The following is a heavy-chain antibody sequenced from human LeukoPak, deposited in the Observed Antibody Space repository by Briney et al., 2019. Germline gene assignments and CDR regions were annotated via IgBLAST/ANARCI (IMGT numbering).Heavy chain of an antibody. CDR2: IYYSGST. Sequence: PSETLSLTCAVSGGSISSGGYSWSWIRQPPGKGLEWVGYIYYSGSTYYNPSLKSRVTISVDTSKNQFSLKLSSVTAADTAVYYCASPVVAATGGYWGQGTLVTVSS. CDR1: GGSISSGGYS. J-gene: IGHJ4*02. D-gene: IGHD2-15*01. V-gene: IGHV4-30-4*07. CDR3: ASPVVAATGGY.